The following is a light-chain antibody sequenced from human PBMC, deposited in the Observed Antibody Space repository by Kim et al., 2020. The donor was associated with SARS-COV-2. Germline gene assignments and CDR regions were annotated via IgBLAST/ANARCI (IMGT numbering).Light chain of an antibody. CDR1: QGINNY. J-gene: IGKJ4*01. CDR3: QQYNDYPLT. V-gene: IGKV1-16*02. Sequence: DIQMTQSPSSLSASVGDRVTITCRASQGINNYLAWFQQKPGQAPKSLIYATASLQSWVPSKFSGSGSGTDFTLTISSLQPEDFATYYCQQYNDYPLTFGGGTKVDIK. CDR2: ATA.